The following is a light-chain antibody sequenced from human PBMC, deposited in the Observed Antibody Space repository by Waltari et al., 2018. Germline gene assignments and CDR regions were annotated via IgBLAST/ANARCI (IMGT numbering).Light chain of an antibody. CDR3: QHYDGVPPWT. CDR1: RDINNY. V-gene: IGKV1-33*01. Sequence: DIQMTQSPSSLSASVGDRVTITCQASRDINNYLNWYQQKPGKAPKLLIYDESTLETGVPSRFSGSGSGTDFVFTISRLQPEDIATYYCQHYDGVPPWTFGQGTRVDFK. J-gene: IGKJ1*01. CDR2: DES.